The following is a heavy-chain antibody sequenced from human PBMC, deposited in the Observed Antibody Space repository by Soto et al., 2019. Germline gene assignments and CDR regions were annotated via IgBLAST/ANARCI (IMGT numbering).Heavy chain of an antibody. CDR1: GFSVSSNY. Sequence: PGGSLRLSCATSGFSVSSNYMSWVRQAPGGGLEWVSLIYGGGTTYYADSVNGRFTISRDNSKNMLFLQMNSLRAEDTAVYYCASRVSSDVLTGSFNYYYFYGMDVWGQGATVTVSS. V-gene: IGHV3-53*01. CDR3: ASRVSSDVLTGSFNYYYFYGMDV. J-gene: IGHJ6*02. CDR2: IYGGGTT. D-gene: IGHD3-9*01.